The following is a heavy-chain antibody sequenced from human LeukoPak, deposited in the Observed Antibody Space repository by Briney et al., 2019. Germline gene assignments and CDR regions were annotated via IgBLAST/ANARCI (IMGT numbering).Heavy chain of an antibody. V-gene: IGHV1-18*01. Sequence: ASVKVSFKSSVYTFTSYGISWVRQAPAPGLEWMGWISAYNGNTNYAQKLQGRVTMTTDTSTSTAYMELRSLRSHDTAVYYCAGGGLGEEEDYWGQGTLVTVSS. CDR3: AGGGLGEEEDY. CDR2: ISAYNGNT. CDR1: VYTFTSYG. J-gene: IGHJ4*02. D-gene: IGHD3-10*01.